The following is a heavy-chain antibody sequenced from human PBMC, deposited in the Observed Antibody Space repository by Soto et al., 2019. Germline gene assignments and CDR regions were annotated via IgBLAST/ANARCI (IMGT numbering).Heavy chain of an antibody. Sequence: QVQLVQSGAEVKKPGSSVKVSCKASGGTFSSYAISWVRQAPGQGLEWMGGIIPIFGTANYAQKFQGRVTITADEATSTAYMELRSLRSEATAVYYCASTNLVRGVGYYYYGMDVWGQGTTVTVSS. D-gene: IGHD3-10*01. CDR1: GGTFSSYA. CDR2: IIPIFGTA. V-gene: IGHV1-69*12. J-gene: IGHJ6*02. CDR3: ASTNLVRGVGYYYYGMDV.